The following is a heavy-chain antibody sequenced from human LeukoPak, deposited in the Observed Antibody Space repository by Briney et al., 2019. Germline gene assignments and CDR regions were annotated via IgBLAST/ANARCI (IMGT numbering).Heavy chain of an antibody. V-gene: IGHV3-53*01. CDR3: ASTDWFNAFDY. CDR1: GFTVSSNY. J-gene: IGHJ4*02. Sequence: GGSLRLSCAASGFTVSSNYMSWVRQAPGKGLEWVSVIYSGGSTYYADSVKGRFTISRDNSKNTLYLQMNSLRAEDTAVYYCASTDWFNAFDYWGQGTLVTVSS. CDR2: IYSGGST. D-gene: IGHD3-9*01.